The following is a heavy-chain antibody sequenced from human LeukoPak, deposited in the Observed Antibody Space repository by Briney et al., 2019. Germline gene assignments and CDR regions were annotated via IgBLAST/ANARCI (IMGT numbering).Heavy chain of an antibody. J-gene: IGHJ4*02. CDR1: GYTFTNYG. V-gene: IGHV1-18*04. D-gene: IGHD6-19*01. Sequence: ASVRVSCKASGYTFTNYGISWVRQAPGLGLEWMGWTSYNGNTNYAQKFQDRVTMTTDTSTTTAYMELRSLESDDTAVYYCARHSGSGWQALGYWGQGTLVTVSS. CDR2: TSYNGNT. CDR3: ARHSGSGWQALGY.